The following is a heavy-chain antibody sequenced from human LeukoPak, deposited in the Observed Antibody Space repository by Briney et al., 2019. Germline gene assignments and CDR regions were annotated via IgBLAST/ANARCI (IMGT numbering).Heavy chain of an antibody. Sequence: SVKVSCKASGGTFSSYAISWVRQAPGQGLEWMGGIIPIFGTANYAQKFQGRVTITADESTSTAYMELSSLRSEDTAVYYCAREVRPVVVVPAATYWFDPWGQGTLVTVSS. D-gene: IGHD2-2*01. CDR3: AREVRPVVVVPAATYWFDP. CDR2: IIPIFGTA. J-gene: IGHJ5*02. CDR1: GGTFSSYA. V-gene: IGHV1-69*01.